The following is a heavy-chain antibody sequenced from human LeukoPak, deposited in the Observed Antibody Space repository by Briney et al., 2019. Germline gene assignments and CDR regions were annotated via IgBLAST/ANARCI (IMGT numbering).Heavy chain of an antibody. CDR2: ISSSSSYI. CDR1: GVPFSSYS. Sequence: PGGSLRLSCAASGVPFSSYSMNWVRQAPGKGLEWVSSISSSSSYIYYADSVKGRFTISRDNAKSSLYLQMNSLRAEDTAVYYCARDRGGVAARRREGYYYYYGMDVWGQGTTVTVSS. J-gene: IGHJ6*02. CDR3: ARDRGGVAARRREGYYYYYGMDV. D-gene: IGHD6-6*01. V-gene: IGHV3-21*01.